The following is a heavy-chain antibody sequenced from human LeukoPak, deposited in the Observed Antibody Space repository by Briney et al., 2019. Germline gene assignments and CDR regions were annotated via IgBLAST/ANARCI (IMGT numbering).Heavy chain of an antibody. V-gene: IGHV3-23*01. CDR3: AKGKGSSSSSIDW. CDR1: GFTFNTYA. Sequence: GGSLRLSCAASGFTFNTYAMSWVRHAPGKGLEWVSAISGSAGSTYYADSVKGRFTISRDNSKNILYLQIHSLRAEDTAVYYCAKGKGSSSSSIDWWGQGTLVTVSS. D-gene: IGHD2-15*01. J-gene: IGHJ4*02. CDR2: ISGSAGST.